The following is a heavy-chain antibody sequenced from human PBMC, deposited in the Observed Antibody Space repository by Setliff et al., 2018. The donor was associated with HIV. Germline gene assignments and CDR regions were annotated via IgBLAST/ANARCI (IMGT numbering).Heavy chain of an antibody. CDR3: ARHMEFYYYHMDV. V-gene: IGHV4-39*01. CDR1: AGSVSSGTYF. Sequence: SETLSLTCAVSAGSVSSGTYFWTWIRQPPGKGLEWIATMHKGGSTHYNPSVESRVTMFVDTSNNQFSLKLSSVTAADTAVYYCARHMEFYYYHMDVWGKGTTVTAP. CDR2: MHKGGST. D-gene: IGHD1-1*01. J-gene: IGHJ6*03.